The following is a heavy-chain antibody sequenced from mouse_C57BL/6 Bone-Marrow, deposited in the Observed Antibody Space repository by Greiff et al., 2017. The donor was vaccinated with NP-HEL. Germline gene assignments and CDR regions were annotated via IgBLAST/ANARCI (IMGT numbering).Heavy chain of an antibody. CDR2: IHPTSGST. D-gene: IGHD1-1*01. Sequence: QVQLQQPGAELVKPGASVKLSCKASGYTFTSYWMHWVKQRPGQGLEWIGMIHPTSGSTNYNEKFKSKATLTVDKSSSTAYMQLSSLTSEDSAVWNCARDTDYYGTSLYYARDYWGQGTSVTVSS. V-gene: IGHV1-64*01. CDR3: ARDTDYYGTSLYYARDY. J-gene: IGHJ4*01. CDR1: GYTFTSYW.